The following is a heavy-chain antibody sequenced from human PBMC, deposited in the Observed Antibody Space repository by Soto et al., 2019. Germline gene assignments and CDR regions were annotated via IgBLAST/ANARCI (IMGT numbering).Heavy chain of an antibody. CDR3: ARISSSSWYYYYGMAV. J-gene: IGHJ6*02. CDR1: GYSFTSYW. Sequence: GESLKISCKGSGYSFTSYWIGWVRQMPGKGLEWMGIIYPGDSDTRYSPSCQGQVTISADKSISTAYLQWSSLKASDTAMYYCARISSSSWYYYYGMAVWGQRTTVTVSS. V-gene: IGHV5-51*01. CDR2: IYPGDSDT. D-gene: IGHD6-13*01.